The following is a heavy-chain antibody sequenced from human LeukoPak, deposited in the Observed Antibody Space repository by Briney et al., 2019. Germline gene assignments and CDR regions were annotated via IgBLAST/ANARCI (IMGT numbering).Heavy chain of an antibody. J-gene: IGHJ4*02. D-gene: IGHD3-3*01. V-gene: IGHV3-23*01. CDR1: GFTFSSYA. CDR2: ISGSGGST. Sequence: PGGSLRLSCAAPGFTFSSYAMSWVRQAPGKGLEWVSAISGSGGSTYYADSVKGRFTISRDNSKNTLYLQMNSLRAEDTAVYYCARDPDAIFEVAIDLWGQGTLVTVSS. CDR3: ARDPDAIFEVAIDL.